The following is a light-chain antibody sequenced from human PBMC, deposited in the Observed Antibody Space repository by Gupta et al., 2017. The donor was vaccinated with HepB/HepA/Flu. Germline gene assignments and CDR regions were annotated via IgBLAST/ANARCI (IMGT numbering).Light chain of an antibody. J-gene: IGLJ2*01. CDR1: TGAGTNGDY. CDR2: TTR. CDR3: LLYDGGAVV. V-gene: IGLV7-43*01. Sequence: QTVLTQEPSLTVSPGGTVTLTCASSTGAGTNGDYPTCVQQRPGQPPRELIYTTRNKHSWPPNRFSGSLLGGKAALTLSGVQPEDEAEYYCLLYDGGAVVFGGGTKLTVL.